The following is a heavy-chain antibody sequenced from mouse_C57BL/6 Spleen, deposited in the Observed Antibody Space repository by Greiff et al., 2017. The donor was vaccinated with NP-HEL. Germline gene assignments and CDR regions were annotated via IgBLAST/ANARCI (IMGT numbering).Heavy chain of an antibody. CDR1: GYTFTDYE. V-gene: IGHV1-15*01. D-gene: IGHD4-1*02. CDR2: IDPETGGT. J-gene: IGHJ3*01. CDR3: TRSTGMAY. Sequence: QVQLQQSGAELVRPGASVTLSCKASGYTFTDYEMHWVKQTPVHGLEWIGAIDPETGGTAYNQKFKGKAILTADKSSSTAYMELRSLTSEDSAVYYCTRSTGMAYWGQGTLVTVSA.